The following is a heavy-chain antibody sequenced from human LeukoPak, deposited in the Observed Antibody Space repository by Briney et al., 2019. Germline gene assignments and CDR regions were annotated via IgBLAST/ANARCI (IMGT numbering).Heavy chain of an antibody. CDR1: GFTFSNYA. CDR2: ISASGGST. CDR3: AKGPTRQGYCSTTSCRDYYFDY. D-gene: IGHD2-2*01. Sequence: AGGPLRLSCAASGFTFSNYAMTWVRQAPGKGREWVSAISASGGSTYYADSVKGRFTISRDNSKDTLYLQMNSLRAEDTALYYCAKGPTRQGYCSTTSCRDYYFDYWGQGTLVTVSS. V-gene: IGHV3-23*01. J-gene: IGHJ4*02.